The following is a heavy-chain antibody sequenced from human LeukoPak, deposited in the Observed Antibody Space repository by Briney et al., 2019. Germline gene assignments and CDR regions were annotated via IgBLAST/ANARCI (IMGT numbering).Heavy chain of an antibody. CDR1: GGSTSNSF. Sequence: SETLSLTCTVSGGSTSNSFWSWIRQPAGKGLEWIGRIHTDGSTNSNPSLRSRLTMSLDTSKNQFSLKLTSVTAADTAVYFCARAPSGCGGTCAFDYWGQGTLVTVSS. CDR3: ARAPSGCGGTCAFDY. D-gene: IGHD2-15*01. J-gene: IGHJ4*02. V-gene: IGHV4-4*07. CDR2: IHTDGST.